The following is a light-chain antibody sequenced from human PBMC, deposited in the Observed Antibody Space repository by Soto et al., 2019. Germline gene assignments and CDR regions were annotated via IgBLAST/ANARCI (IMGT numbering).Light chain of an antibody. CDR3: SSYTSTSTWV. CDR2: EVS. V-gene: IGLV2-14*01. Sequence: QSALTQPASVSGSPGQSITISCTGTSSDVGGYIYVSWYQLHPGKAPKLMIYEVSNRPSGVSNRFSGSKSGNTASLTISGLQAEDESDYYCSSYTSTSTWVLGGGTKVTVL. CDR1: SSDVGGYIY. J-gene: IGLJ3*02.